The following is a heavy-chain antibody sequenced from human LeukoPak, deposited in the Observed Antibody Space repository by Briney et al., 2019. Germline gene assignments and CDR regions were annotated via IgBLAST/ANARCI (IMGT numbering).Heavy chain of an antibody. CDR1: NYSISSGYY. Sequence: SETLSLTCSVSNYSISSGYYWGWIRQPPGKGLEWIGTIYHSGNTYYSSSLESRVTISVDTSKNQFSLKLSSVTAADTAVYYCARAGGYSSGWTWGYWGQGTLVTVSS. D-gene: IGHD6-19*01. CDR2: IYHSGNT. J-gene: IGHJ4*02. CDR3: ARAGGYSSGWTWGY. V-gene: IGHV4-38-2*02.